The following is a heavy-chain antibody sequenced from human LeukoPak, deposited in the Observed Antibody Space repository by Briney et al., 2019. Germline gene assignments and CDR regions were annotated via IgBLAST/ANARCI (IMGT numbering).Heavy chain of an antibody. D-gene: IGHD3-22*01. CDR1: GGSISSYY. CDR3: ARGGWNKFDY. CDR2: IFYSGTT. V-gene: IGHV4-59*01. Sequence: NPSGTLSLTCTVSGGSISSYYWSWIRQPPGKGLEWIGFIFYSGTTNYNPSLKSRVTISVDTSKNQFSLKLSSVTAADTAVYYCARGGWNKFDYWGQGALVTVSS. J-gene: IGHJ4*02.